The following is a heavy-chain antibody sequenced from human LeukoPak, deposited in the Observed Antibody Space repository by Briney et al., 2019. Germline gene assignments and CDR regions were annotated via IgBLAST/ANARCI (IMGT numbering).Heavy chain of an antibody. D-gene: IGHD1-26*01. Sequence: SETLSLTCTVSGGSISSYYWSWIRQPPGKGLEWIGYIYYSGSINYNPSLKGRVTVSVDTSKNQFFLKLRSVTAADTAVYYCARDVGASNFDSWGQGVQVTVSS. CDR3: ARDVGASNFDS. V-gene: IGHV4-59*12. J-gene: IGHJ4*02. CDR2: IYYSGSI. CDR1: GGSISSYY.